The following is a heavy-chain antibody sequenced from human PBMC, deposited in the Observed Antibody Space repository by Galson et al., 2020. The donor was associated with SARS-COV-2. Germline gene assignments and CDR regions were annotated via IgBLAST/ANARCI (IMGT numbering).Heavy chain of an antibody. V-gene: IGHV4-59*01. CDR3: ARPFSGSYSSFFDY. CDR1: GGSIRSYD. Sequence: SETLSLTCSVSGGSIRSYDWSWIRKPPGKGLEWIGHINLSGRSNYNSSLKSRVAISLDTSRNQFSLKMTSVTAEDTAVYYCARPFSGSYSSFFDYWGQGTLVTVSS. J-gene: IGHJ4*02. D-gene: IGHD1-26*01. CDR2: INLSGRS.